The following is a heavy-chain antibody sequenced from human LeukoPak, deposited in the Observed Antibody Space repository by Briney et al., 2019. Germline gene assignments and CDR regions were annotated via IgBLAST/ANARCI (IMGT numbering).Heavy chain of an antibody. Sequence: SVKVSCKASGGTFSSYAISWVRQAPGQRLEWMGGIIPIFGTANYAQKFQGRVTITTDESTSTAYMELSSLRSEDTAVYYCARAGYSSGWYGGYFDYWGQGTLVTVSS. CDR2: IIPIFGTA. CDR1: GGTFSSYA. J-gene: IGHJ4*02. CDR3: ARAGYSSGWYGGYFDY. D-gene: IGHD6-19*01. V-gene: IGHV1-69*05.